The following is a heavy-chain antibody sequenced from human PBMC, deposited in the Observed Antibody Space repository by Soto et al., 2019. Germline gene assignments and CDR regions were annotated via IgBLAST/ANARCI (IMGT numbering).Heavy chain of an antibody. CDR2: ISAYNGNT. CDR1: GYTFTSYG. J-gene: IGHJ4*02. D-gene: IGHD2-2*01. V-gene: IGHV1-18*01. CDR3: AREAYQLPRRQFDY. Sequence: ASVKVSCKASGYTFTSYGISWVRQAPGQGLEWMGWISAYNGNTNYAQKLQGRVTMTTDTSTSKAYMELRSLRSDDTAVYYCAREAYQLPRRQFDYWGQGTLVTVSS.